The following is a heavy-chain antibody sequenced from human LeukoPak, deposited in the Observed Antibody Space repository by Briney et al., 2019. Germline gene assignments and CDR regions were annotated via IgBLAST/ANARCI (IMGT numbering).Heavy chain of an antibody. CDR1: GYTFTGYY. CDR2: INPNSGGT. D-gene: IGHD3-10*01. J-gene: IGHJ5*02. Sequence: ASVKVSCKASGYTFTGYYMHWVRQAPGQGLEWMGWINPNSGGTNYAQKFQGRVTMTRDTSISTAYMELSRLGSDDTAVYYCARDLGSYYGSNWFDPWGQGTLVTVSS. CDR3: ARDLGSYYGSNWFDP. V-gene: IGHV1-2*02.